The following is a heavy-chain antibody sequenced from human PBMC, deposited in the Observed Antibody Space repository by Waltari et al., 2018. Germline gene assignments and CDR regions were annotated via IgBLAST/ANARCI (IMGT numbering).Heavy chain of an antibody. D-gene: IGHD3-10*01. Sequence: QLQLQESGSGLVKPSQTLSLTCAVSGGSISSGGYSWSWTRQPPGKGLEWIGYIYHSGSTDYNPSLKSRVTISVDRSKNQFSLKLSSVTAADTAVYYCARVEGSGSYFDYWGQGTLVTVSS. CDR1: GGSISSGGYS. V-gene: IGHV4-30-2*01. CDR3: ARVEGSGSYFDY. CDR2: IYHSGST. J-gene: IGHJ4*02.